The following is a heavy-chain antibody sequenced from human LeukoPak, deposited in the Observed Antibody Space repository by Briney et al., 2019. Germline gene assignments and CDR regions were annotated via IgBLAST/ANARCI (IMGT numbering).Heavy chain of an antibody. CDR1: GVSISSYY. V-gene: IGHV4-59*08. D-gene: IGHD6-19*01. J-gene: IGHJ6*02. CDR3: ARSIVVAGIVSDYYYYAMDV. CDR2: IYYIGST. Sequence: SETLSLTCIVSGVSISSYYWSWIRQPPGKGLEWIGYIYYIGSTTYNPSLKSRVTISLQTSKKQFSLKLSSVTAEDTAVYYCARSIVVAGIVSDYYYYAMDVWGQGTTVTVSS.